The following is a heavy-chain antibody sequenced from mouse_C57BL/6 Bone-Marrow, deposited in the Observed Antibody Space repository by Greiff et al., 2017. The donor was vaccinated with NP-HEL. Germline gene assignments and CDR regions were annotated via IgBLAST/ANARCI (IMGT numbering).Heavy chain of an antibody. CDR2: IDPSDSYT. CDR1: GYTFTSYW. D-gene: IGHD1-1*01. V-gene: IGHV1-69*01. CDR3: AREGNYYGSSNWYCDV. Sequence: VQLQQPGAELVMPGASVKLSCKASGYTFTSYWMHWVKQRPGQGLEWIGEIDPSDSYTNYNQKFKGKSTLTVDKSSSTAYMQLSSLTSEDSAVYYCAREGNYYGSSNWYCDVWGTGTTVTVSS. J-gene: IGHJ1*03.